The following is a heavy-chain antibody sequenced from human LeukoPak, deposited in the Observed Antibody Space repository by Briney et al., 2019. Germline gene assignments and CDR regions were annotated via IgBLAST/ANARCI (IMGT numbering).Heavy chain of an antibody. V-gene: IGHV4-30-4*01. CDR2: IYYSGST. J-gene: IGHJ6*02. D-gene: IGHD3-3*01. Sequence: PSQTLSLTCTVSGGSISSGDYYWSWLRQPPGKGLEWIGYIYYSGSTYYNPSLKSRVTISVDTSKNQFSLKLSSVTAADTAVYYCARGRDDFWRNYYYYYGMDVWGQGTTVTASS. CDR1: GGSISSGDYY. CDR3: ARGRDDFWRNYYYYYGMDV.